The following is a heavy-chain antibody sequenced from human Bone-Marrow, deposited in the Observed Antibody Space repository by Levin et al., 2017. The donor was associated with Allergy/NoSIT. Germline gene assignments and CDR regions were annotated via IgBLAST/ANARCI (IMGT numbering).Heavy chain of an antibody. CDR3: AKDRTYGILWNYGMDV. V-gene: IGHV3-21*01. D-gene: IGHD4-17*01. Sequence: GSLRLSCAASGFNFSTYNMNWVRQTPGKGLEWVSSITRRSDYMYYADSVKGRFIISRDNAKNSLFLQMNSLRVDDTAVYYCAKDRTYGILWNYGMDVWGQGTTVTVSS. CDR2: ITRRSDYM. CDR1: GFNFSTYN. J-gene: IGHJ6*02.